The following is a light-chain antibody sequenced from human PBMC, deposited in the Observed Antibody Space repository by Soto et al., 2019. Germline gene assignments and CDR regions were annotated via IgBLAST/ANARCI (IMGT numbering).Light chain of an antibody. CDR3: QAWDSHTYV. CDR1: NWGKTY. Sequence: SYELTQPPSESVSPGQTASISCSGGNWGKTYASWYQQRPGQSPVLVIYQDTKRPSGIPERFSGSISGDTATLTISGTQTLDEADYYCQAWDSHTYVFGSGTKVTVL. J-gene: IGLJ1*01. CDR2: QDT. V-gene: IGLV3-1*01.